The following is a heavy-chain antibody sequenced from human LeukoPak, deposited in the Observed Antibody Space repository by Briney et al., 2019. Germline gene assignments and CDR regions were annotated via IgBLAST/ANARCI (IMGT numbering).Heavy chain of an antibody. CDR1: GYSFTNFW. J-gene: IGHJ4*02. CDR3: ARLMAEGTFDY. V-gene: IGHV5-51*01. D-gene: IGHD3-10*01. Sequence: GESLKISCKGSGYSFTNFWIAWVRQMPGKGLQWMGIIYPGDSDTRYSPSFQGQVTISVDKSISTAYLQWSSLKASDTAIYYCARLMAEGTFDYWGQGTLVTVSS. CDR2: IYPGDSDT.